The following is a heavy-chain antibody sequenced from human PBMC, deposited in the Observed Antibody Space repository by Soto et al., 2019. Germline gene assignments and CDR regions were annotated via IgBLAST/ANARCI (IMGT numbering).Heavy chain of an antibody. CDR3: ARAPFYCSSTSCYTSGWFDP. CDR1: GGTFSSYA. J-gene: IGHJ5*02. Sequence: GASVKVSCKASGGTFSSYAISWVRQAPGQGLEWMGGIIPIFGTANYAQKFQGRVTITADESTSTAYMELSSLRSEDTAVYYCARAPFYCSSTSCYTSGWFDPWGQGTLVTRLL. D-gene: IGHD2-2*02. CDR2: IIPIFGTA. V-gene: IGHV1-69*13.